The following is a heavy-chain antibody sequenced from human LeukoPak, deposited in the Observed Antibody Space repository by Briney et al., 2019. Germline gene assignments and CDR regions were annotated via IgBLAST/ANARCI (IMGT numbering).Heavy chain of an antibody. CDR1: GGTFSSYA. V-gene: IGHV1-69*13. J-gene: IGHJ6*02. Sequence: SVKVSCKASGGTFSSYAISWVRQAPGQGLEWMGGIIPIFGTANYAQKFQGRVTITADESTSTAYMELSSLRSEDTAVYYCAREPYYYDSSGYLGYGMDVWGQGTTVTVS. D-gene: IGHD3-22*01. CDR3: AREPYYYDSSGYLGYGMDV. CDR2: IIPIFGTA.